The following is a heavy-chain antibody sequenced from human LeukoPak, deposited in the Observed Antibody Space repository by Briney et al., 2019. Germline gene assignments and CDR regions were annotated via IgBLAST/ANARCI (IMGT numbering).Heavy chain of an antibody. CDR3: ARSKTLSYSSSWLYYFDY. D-gene: IGHD6-13*01. J-gene: IGHJ4*02. Sequence: SETLSLTCAVYGGSFSGYYWSWLRQPPGKGLEWIGEINHSGSTNYNPSLKSRVTISVDTSKNQFSLKLSSVTAADTAVYYCARSKTLSYSSSWLYYFDYWGQGTLVTVSS. CDR2: INHSGST. CDR1: GGSFSGYY. V-gene: IGHV4-34*01.